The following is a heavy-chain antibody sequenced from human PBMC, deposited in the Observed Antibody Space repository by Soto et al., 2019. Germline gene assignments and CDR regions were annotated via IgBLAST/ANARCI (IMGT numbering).Heavy chain of an antibody. CDR3: ARPMVRGVIEGEYYYYYGMDV. CDR1: GYTFTSYG. Sequence: ASVKVSCKASGYTFTSYGISWVRQAPGQGLEWMGWISAYNGNTNYAQKLQGRVTMTTDTSTSTAYMELRSLRSDDTAVYYCARPMVRGVIEGEYYYYYGMDVWGQGTTVTVSS. J-gene: IGHJ6*02. CDR2: ISAYNGNT. V-gene: IGHV1-18*01. D-gene: IGHD3-10*01.